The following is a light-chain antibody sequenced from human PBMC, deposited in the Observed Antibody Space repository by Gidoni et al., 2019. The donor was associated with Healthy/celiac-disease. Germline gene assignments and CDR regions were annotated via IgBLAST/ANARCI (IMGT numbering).Light chain of an antibody. Sequence: EIVMTQSPPSLSVSPGERATLSCRASQSVSSNLAWYQQKPGQAPRLLIYGASTRATGIPARFSGSGSGTEFTLTISSLQSEDFAVYYCQQYNKWPPRYTFGQGTKLASK. CDR1: QSVSSN. CDR2: GAS. CDR3: QQYNKWPPRYT. V-gene: IGKV3-15*01. J-gene: IGKJ2*01.